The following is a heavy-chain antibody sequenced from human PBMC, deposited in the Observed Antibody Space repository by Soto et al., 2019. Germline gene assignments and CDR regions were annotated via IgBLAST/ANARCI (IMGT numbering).Heavy chain of an antibody. CDR1: GGSISSGGYY. Sequence: SETMSLTCTVSGGSISSGGYYWSWIRQPPGKGLEWIGNIDHSGSTFYNPSLKSRLIISVDTSKNQFSLELSSVTAADTAVFYCARMPLSYCVGCGCPRDLPNYSYFYYLDVWGKGASVTVSS. CDR3: ARMPLSYCVGCGCPRDLPNYSYFYYLDV. V-gene: IGHV4-31*03. CDR2: IDHSGST. J-gene: IGHJ6*03. D-gene: IGHD2-15*01.